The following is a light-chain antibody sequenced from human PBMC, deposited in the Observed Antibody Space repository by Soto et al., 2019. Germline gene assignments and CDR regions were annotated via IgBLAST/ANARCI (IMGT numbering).Light chain of an antibody. CDR2: DVS. J-gene: IGLJ1*01. CDR1: SSDVGGYNY. Sequence: QPANSSGPAGRSITITCTGTSSDVGGYNYVSWYQQHPGKAPKLMIYDVSNRPSGVSNRFSGSKSGNTASLTISGLQAEDEADYYCSSYTSSSTPIHVFGTGSKVTVL. CDR3: SSYTSSSTPIHV. V-gene: IGLV2-14*01.